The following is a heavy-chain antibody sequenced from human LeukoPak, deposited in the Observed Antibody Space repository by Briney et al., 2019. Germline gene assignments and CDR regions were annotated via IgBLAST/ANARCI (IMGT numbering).Heavy chain of an antibody. J-gene: IGHJ6*03. CDR1: GGSIRSYY. Sequence: SETLSLTCTVSGGSIRSYYWSWIQQPPGKGLEWIGYIYDSGSTNYNPSLKSRVTISVDTSKNQFSLKLSSVTAADTAVYYCARHVGTMVRGVSFVYFYYMDVWGKGTTVTVSS. V-gene: IGHV4-59*08. CDR2: IYDSGST. D-gene: IGHD3-10*01. CDR3: ARHVGTMVRGVSFVYFYYMDV.